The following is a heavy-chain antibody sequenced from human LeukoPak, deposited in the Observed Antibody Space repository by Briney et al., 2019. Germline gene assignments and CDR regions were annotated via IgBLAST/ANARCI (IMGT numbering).Heavy chain of an antibody. CDR3: AKSIDY. Sequence: PGGSLRLSCTASGFTFSDHYMSWFRLSPGKGLEWLSYITSSGSITDYADSVKGRFTISRDNAKNSLYLQMNSLRAEDTAMYYCAKSIDYWGQGILVTVSS. CDR2: ITSSGSIT. CDR1: GFTFSDHY. V-gene: IGHV3-11*04. J-gene: IGHJ4*02.